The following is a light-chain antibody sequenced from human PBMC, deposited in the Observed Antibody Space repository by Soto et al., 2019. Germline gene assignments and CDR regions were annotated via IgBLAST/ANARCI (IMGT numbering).Light chain of an antibody. J-gene: IGKJ4*01. CDR2: GAS. CDR3: QQYNNWPLT. V-gene: IGKV3-15*01. CDR1: QSVSSN. Sequence: EIVMTQSPATLSVSPGERATLSCRASQSVSSNVAWYQQKPGQAPRLLIYGASTRATGIPAGFSGSGSGTEFTLTISRLQSEDVAVYYCQQYNNWPLTFGGGTKVQIK.